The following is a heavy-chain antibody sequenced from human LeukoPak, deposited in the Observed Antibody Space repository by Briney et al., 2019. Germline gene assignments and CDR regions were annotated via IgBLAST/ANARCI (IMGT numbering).Heavy chain of an antibody. CDR3: AKDLWFGESSQPPYYFDY. CDR2: ISGSGGST. D-gene: IGHD3-10*01. Sequence: GGSLRLSCAASGFTFSSYSMNWVRQAPGKGLEWVSAISGSGGSTYYADSVKGRFTISRDNSKNTLYLQMNSLRAEDTAVYYCAKDLWFGESSQPPYYFDYWGQGTLVTVSS. J-gene: IGHJ4*02. CDR1: GFTFSSYS. V-gene: IGHV3-23*01.